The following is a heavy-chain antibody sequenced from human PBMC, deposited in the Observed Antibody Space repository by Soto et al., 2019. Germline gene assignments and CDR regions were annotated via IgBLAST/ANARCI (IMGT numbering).Heavy chain of an antibody. J-gene: IGHJ4*02. CDR1: GFTFTSSA. CDR3: ASQHYYDSSGYYVVY. V-gene: IGHV1-58*01. CDR2: IVVGSGNT. D-gene: IGHD3-22*01. Sequence: SVKVSCKASGFTFTSSAVQWVRQARGQRLEWIGWIVVGSGNTNYAQKFQERVTISVDTSKNQFSLKLSSVTAADTAVYYCASQHYYDSSGYYVVYWGQGTLVTVSS.